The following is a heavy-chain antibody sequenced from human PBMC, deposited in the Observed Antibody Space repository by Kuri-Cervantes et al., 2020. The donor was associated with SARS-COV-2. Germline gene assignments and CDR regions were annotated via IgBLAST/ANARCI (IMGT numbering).Heavy chain of an antibody. CDR3: ASLGGTSWHDY. D-gene: IGHD2-2*01. V-gene: IGHV3-30*02. J-gene: IGHJ4*02. CDR1: GFTFSSYG. CDR2: IRYDRSNK. Sequence: GGSLRLSCAASGFTFSSYGMHWVRQAPGKGLERVAFIRYDRSNKYYADSVKGRFTISRDNSKNTPYLQMNSLRAEDTAVYYCASLGGTSWHDYWGQGTLVTVSS.